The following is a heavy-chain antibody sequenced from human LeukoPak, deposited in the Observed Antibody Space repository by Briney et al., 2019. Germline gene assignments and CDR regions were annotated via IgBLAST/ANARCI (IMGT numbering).Heavy chain of an antibody. CDR1: GYTFTGYS. Sequence: ASVKVSCKASGYTFTGYSMHWVRQAPGQGLEWMGWISAYNGNTNYAQKLQGRVTMTTDTSTSTAYMELRGLRSDDTAVYYCARAGGYSGYEGWGQGTMVTVSS. CDR3: ARAGGYSGYEG. CDR2: ISAYNGNT. J-gene: IGHJ3*01. V-gene: IGHV1-18*04. D-gene: IGHD5-12*01.